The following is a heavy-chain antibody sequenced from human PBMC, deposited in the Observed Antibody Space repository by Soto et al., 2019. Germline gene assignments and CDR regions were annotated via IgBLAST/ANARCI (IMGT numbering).Heavy chain of an antibody. CDR1: GGCIRLINHY. CDR2: IYYSGTT. J-gene: IGHJ4*02. V-gene: IGHV4-39*01. CDR3: ARRAPDGTDHHYFDN. Sequence: TSETLSIACTVCGGCIRLINHYWEWIRQSQGKGVEWIGTIYYSGTTVCNPSLQSRVTMSVDTSKSQFSLKMTSVNAADTAVYICARRAPDGTDHHYFDNWGRGALVTSPQ.